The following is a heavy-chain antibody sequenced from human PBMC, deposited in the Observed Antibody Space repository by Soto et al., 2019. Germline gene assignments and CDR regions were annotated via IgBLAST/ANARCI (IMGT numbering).Heavy chain of an antibody. CDR2: IYYSGSN. CDR3: ARDGGGYYGMDV. D-gene: IGHD3-16*01. CDR1: GGSISSGDYY. V-gene: IGHV4-30-4*01. J-gene: IGHJ6*02. Sequence: ASETLSLTCTVSGGSISSGDYYWSWILQPPGKGLEWVGYIYYSGSNYYNPSLKSRVTISVDTSKNQFSPKLSSVTAADTAVYYCARDGGGYYGMDVWGQGTTVT.